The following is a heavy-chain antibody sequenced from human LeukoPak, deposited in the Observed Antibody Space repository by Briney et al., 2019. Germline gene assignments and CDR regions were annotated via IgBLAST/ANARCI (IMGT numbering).Heavy chain of an antibody. J-gene: IGHJ6*02. CDR3: ARGLYYDWYYGMDV. D-gene: IGHD3-3*01. CDR2: MNPNSGNT. Sequence: GASVKVSCKASGYTFTSYGISWVRQATGQGLEWMGWMNPNSGNTGYAQKFQGRVTMTRNTSISTAYTELSSLRSEDTAVYYCARGLYYDWYYGMDVWGQGTTVTVSS. CDR1: GYTFTSYG. V-gene: IGHV1-8*02.